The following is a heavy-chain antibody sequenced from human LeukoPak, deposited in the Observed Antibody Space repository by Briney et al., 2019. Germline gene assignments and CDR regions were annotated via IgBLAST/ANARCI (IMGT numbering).Heavy chain of an antibody. J-gene: IGHJ6*03. CDR1: GGSIRSSDHH. CDR2: LDESGRP. D-gene: IGHD2-15*01. Sequence: SETLSLTCSVCGGSIRSSDHHWAWVRQPPGKGLEFIGSLDESGRPYYNRPLKSRVSISGDTSGKQFSLNLTSVTAADTAVYFCARDLGGYPFFMDVWGRGTTVIVSS. CDR3: ARDLGGYPFFMDV. V-gene: IGHV4-39*07.